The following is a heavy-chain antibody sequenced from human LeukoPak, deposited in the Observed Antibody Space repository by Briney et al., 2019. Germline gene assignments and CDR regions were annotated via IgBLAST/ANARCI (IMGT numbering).Heavy chain of an antibody. CDR1: EYTFTSYD. CDR2: MNPNSGNT. D-gene: IGHD3-3*01. J-gene: IGHJ4*02. V-gene: IGHV1-8*01. CDR3: AGGVQGDFWSGYYRH. Sequence: GASVKVSCKASEYTFTSYDINWVRQATGQGLEWMGWMNPNSGNTGYAQKFQGRVTMTRNTSISTAYMELSSLRSEDAAVYYCAGGVQGDFWSGYYRHWGQGTLVTVSS.